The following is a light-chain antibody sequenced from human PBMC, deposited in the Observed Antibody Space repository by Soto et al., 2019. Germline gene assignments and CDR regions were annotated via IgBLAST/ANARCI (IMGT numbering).Light chain of an antibody. J-gene: IGKJ4*01. CDR1: QSVLFSSNNNNY. V-gene: IGKV4-1*01. CDR3: QQYYSSPLT. Sequence: DIVMTQSPDSLAVSLGERATINCKSSQSVLFSSNNNNYLAWYQLRPGQPPKLLIYWASTRESGVPDRFSGSGSGTDFTLTISSLRAEDVAVYYCQQYYSSPLTFGGGTKVEIK. CDR2: WAS.